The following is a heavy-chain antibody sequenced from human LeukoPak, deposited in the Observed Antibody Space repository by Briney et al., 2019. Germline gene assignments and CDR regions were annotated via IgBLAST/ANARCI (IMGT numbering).Heavy chain of an antibody. CDR3: ATITGTTGSVAFDI. D-gene: IGHD1-20*01. CDR1: GFTFSSYS. J-gene: IGHJ3*02. V-gene: IGHV3-21*01. Sequence: GGSLRLSCAASGFTFSSYSMNWVRQAPGKGLEWVSSISSSSSYIYYADSVKGRFTISRDNAKNSLYLQMNSLRAEDTAVYYCATITGTTGSVAFDIWGQGTMVTVSS. CDR2: ISSSSSYI.